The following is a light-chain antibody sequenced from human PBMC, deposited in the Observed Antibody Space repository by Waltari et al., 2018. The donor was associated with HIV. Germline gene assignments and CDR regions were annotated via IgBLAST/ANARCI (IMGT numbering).Light chain of an antibody. CDR1: NVGSKG. CDR2: YDR. CDR3: QVWDSSSDHRGV. J-gene: IGLJ3*02. V-gene: IGLV3-21*04. Sequence: SYVVSQPPSVSVAPGQTARMTCEGNNVGSKGVHWYQKKPDQAPILVIYYDRDRPSGIPERFSGAKCGNTATLTITSVEAGDEADYYCQVWDSSSDHRGVFGGGTKLTVL.